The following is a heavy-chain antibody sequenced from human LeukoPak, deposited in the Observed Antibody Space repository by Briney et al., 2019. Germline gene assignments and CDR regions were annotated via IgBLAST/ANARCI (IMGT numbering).Heavy chain of an antibody. CDR3: ARLLVGPLDAFDI. D-gene: IGHD2-8*02. CDR2: IYYSGST. CDR1: GGSISSYY. J-gene: IGHJ3*02. Sequence: SETLSLTCTVSGGSISSYYWSWIRQPPGKGLECIGYIYYSGSTNYSPSLKSRVTISVDTSKNQFSLKLNSVTAADTAVYYCARLLVGPLDAFDIWGQGTMVTVSS. V-gene: IGHV4-59*08.